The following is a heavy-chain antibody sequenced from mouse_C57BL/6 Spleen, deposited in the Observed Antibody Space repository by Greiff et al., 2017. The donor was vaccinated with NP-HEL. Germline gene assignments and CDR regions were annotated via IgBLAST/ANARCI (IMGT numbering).Heavy chain of an antibody. CDR3: ARRDSSYYYGSSYDYAMDY. Sequence: QVTLKVSGPGILQSSQTLSLTCSFSGFSLSTSGMGVSWIRQPSGKGLEWLAHIYWGDDKRYNPSLKSRLTISKDTSRNQVFLKITSVDTTDTATYYCARRDSSYYYGSSYDYAMDYWGQGTSVTVSS. V-gene: IGHV8-12*01. D-gene: IGHD1-1*01. J-gene: IGHJ4*01. CDR1: GFSLSTSGMG. CDR2: IYWGDDK.